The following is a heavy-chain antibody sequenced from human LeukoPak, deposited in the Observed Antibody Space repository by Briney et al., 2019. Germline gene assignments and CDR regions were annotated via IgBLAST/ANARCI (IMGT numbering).Heavy chain of an antibody. CDR2: ISSSSSYT. J-gene: IGHJ4*02. V-gene: IGHV3-11*06. CDR1: GFTFSGYG. D-gene: IGHD6-19*01. Sequence: GGSLRLSCAASGFTFSGYGMSWIRQAPGQGLEWISYISSSSSYTLYADSVKGRFTISRDNAKNSLYLQMNSLRAEDTAVYYCTRVVSVASYYFDYWGQGTLVTVSS. CDR3: TRVVSVASYYFDY.